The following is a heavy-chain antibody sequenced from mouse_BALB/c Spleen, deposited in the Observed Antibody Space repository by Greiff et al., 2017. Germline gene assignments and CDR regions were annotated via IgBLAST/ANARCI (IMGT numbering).Heavy chain of an antibody. CDR1: GYTFTSYY. V-gene: IGHV1S81*02. CDR3: TRRVGYYGYDWFAY. CDR2: INPSNGGT. D-gene: IGHD2-2*01. J-gene: IGHJ3*01. Sequence: VQLKQSGAELVKPGASVKLSCTASGYTFTSYYMYWVKQRPGQGLEWIGEINPSNGGTNFHEKFKSKATLTVDKSSSTAYMQLSRLTSEDSAVYYCTRRVGYYGYDWFAYWGQGTPVTVSA.